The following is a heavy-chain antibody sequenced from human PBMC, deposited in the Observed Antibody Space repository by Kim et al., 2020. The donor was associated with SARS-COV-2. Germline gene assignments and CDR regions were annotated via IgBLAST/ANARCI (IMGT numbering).Heavy chain of an antibody. CDR1: GASLNNFY. Sequence: SQTLSLTCAVYGASLNNFYWSLIRQSPGKGLEWIGEINHRGSTNYNPSLKSRVTISLDTSKNQFSLKLNSVTAADTAVYYCARETSRGDDAFDVWGQGTM. D-gene: IGHD3-10*01. CDR2: INHRGST. V-gene: IGHV4-34*01. CDR3: ARETSRGDDAFDV. J-gene: IGHJ3*01.